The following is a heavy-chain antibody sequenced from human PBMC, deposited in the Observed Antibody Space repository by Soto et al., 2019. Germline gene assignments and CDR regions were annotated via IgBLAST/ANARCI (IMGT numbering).Heavy chain of an antibody. J-gene: IGHJ4*02. Sequence: QVQLQESGPGLVKPSETLSLTCSVSGGSINSYWWSWIRQPAGKGLEWIGRVYSRGTTDYNPSHHSRPTPSVETSKNQFSLKLSSVTAADTAVYYCARDIGSYAYGEGYWGQGIQVTVSS. CDR2: VYSRGTT. CDR1: GGSINSYW. D-gene: IGHD2-21*01. CDR3: ARDIGSYAYGEGY. V-gene: IGHV4-4*07.